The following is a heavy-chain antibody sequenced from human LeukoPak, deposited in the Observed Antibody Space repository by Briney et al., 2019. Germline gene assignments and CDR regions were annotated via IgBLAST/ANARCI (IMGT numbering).Heavy chain of an antibody. V-gene: IGHV3-74*01. Sequence: GGSLRLSCAASGFTFSSYWMHWVRQAPGKGLVWVSRISSDGSRISYADSVKGRFTISRDDAKKTLDLQMNSLRAEDTAVYYCARQPSGYSNLDYWGQGTLVTVSS. CDR1: GFTFSSYW. CDR2: ISSDGSRI. J-gene: IGHJ4*02. CDR3: ARQPSGYSNLDY. D-gene: IGHD3-22*01.